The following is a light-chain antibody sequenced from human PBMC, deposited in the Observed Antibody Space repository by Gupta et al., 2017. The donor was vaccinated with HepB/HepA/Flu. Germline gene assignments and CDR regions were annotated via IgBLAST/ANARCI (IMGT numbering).Light chain of an antibody. CDR2: DSS. J-gene: IGKJ1*01. CDR3: QQRDTTPPT. V-gene: IGKV1-39*01. CDR1: QTIRNY. Sequence: DSQITYSPPSLSASVGDRVTITCRASQTIRNYLYWYRQRPGEAPKLLIYDSSNLQSGVPSKFSGSGYGTDFTLTIRRRQPEDFGSYYCQQRDTTPPTFGQGTXVEIK.